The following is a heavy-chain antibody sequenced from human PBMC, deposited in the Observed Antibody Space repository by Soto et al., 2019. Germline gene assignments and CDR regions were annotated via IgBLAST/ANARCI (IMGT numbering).Heavy chain of an antibody. V-gene: IGHV1-8*01. CDR1: GYTFTSYD. CDR2: MNPNSGNT. CDR3: ARAAFLEWLLPPQYYYYMDV. D-gene: IGHD3-3*02. J-gene: IGHJ6*03. Sequence: ASVKVSCKASGYTFTSYDINWVRQATGQGLEWMGWMNPNSGNTGYAQKFQGRVTMTRNTSISTAYMELSSLRSEDTAVYYCARAAFLEWLLPPQYYYYMDVWGKGTTLTVSS.